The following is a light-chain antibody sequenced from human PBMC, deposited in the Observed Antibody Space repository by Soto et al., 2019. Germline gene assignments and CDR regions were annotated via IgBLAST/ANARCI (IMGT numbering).Light chain of an antibody. CDR3: MQALQTPIT. J-gene: IGKJ5*01. Sequence: DIVMTQSPLSLPVTPGEPASISCRSSQSLLHSNGYNYLDWYLRKPGQSPQLLIYLGSNRASGGPVRFSGSGSGTDFTLKISRVEAEDVGVYYCMQALQTPITFGQGTRLEIK. CDR1: QSLLHSNGYNY. CDR2: LGS. V-gene: IGKV2-28*01.